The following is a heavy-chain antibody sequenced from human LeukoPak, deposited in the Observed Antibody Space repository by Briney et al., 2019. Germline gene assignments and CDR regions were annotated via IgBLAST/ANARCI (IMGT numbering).Heavy chain of an antibody. D-gene: IGHD6-13*01. V-gene: IGHV4-59*01. CDR3: ARGGNSWYADY. Sequence: PSETLSLTCTVSGGSINSYYWSWIRQPPGKGLEWIGYIYYSGSTNYNPSLKSRVTMSVDTSNNQFSLKVSSVTAADTAVYYCARGGNSWYADYWGQGTLVTVSS. J-gene: IGHJ4*02. CDR1: GGSINSYY. CDR2: IYYSGST.